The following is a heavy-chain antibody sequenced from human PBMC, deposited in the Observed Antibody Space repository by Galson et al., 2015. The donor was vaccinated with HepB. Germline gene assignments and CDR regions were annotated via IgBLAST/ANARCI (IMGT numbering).Heavy chain of an antibody. J-gene: IGHJ3*02. V-gene: IGHV1-69*13. CDR3: ARDPDSSGYHDAFDI. Sequence: SVKVSCKASGGTFSSYATSWVRQAPGQGLEWMGGIIPIFGTANYAQKFQGRVTITADESTSTAYMELSSLRSEDTAVYYCARDPDSSGYHDAFDIWGQGTMVTVSS. CDR1: GGTFSSYA. D-gene: IGHD3-22*01. CDR2: IIPIFGTA.